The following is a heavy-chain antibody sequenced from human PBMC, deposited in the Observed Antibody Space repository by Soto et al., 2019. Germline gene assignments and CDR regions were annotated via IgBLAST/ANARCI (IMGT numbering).Heavy chain of an antibody. Sequence: GGSLRLSCAASGFTFSNAWMSWVRQAPGKGLEWVGRIKSKTDGGTTDYAAPVKGRFTISRDESKNTLYLQMNSLKTEDTAVYYCTTGYGPTYYDFWSGYRSFDYWGQGTLVTVSS. V-gene: IGHV3-15*01. CDR3: TTGYGPTYYDFWSGYRSFDY. CDR2: IKSKTDGGTT. CDR1: GFTFSNAW. D-gene: IGHD3-3*01. J-gene: IGHJ4*02.